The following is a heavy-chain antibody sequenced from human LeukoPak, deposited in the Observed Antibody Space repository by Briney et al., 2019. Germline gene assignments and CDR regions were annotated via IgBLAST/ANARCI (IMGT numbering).Heavy chain of an antibody. CDR1: GGSISSYY. D-gene: IGHD1-26*01. CDR3: ARDPRGIVGANHNWFDP. V-gene: IGHV4-4*07. CDR2: IYASGSP. J-gene: IGHJ5*02. Sequence: PSETLSLTCTVSGGSISSYYWSWIRQPAGKGLEWIGRIYASGSPNYNPSLKSRVTMSVDTSKSQFSLKLISVTAADTAVYYCARDPRGIVGANHNWFDPWGQGTLVTVSS.